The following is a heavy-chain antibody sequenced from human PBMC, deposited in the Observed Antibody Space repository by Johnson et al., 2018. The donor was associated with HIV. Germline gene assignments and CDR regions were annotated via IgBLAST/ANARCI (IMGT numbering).Heavy chain of an antibody. D-gene: IGHD3-16*01. CDR2: INWNSGSI. CDR3: AREFGDLRAFDI. Sequence: VQLVESGGGLIQPGGSLRLSCAASGFTFDDYGMSWVRQAPGKGLEWVSGINWNSGSIGYADSVKGRFTISRDNAKNSLYLQMNSLRAEDTAVYYCAREFGDLRAFDIWGPGTMVTVSS. J-gene: IGHJ3*02. CDR1: GFTFDDYG. V-gene: IGHV3-20*04.